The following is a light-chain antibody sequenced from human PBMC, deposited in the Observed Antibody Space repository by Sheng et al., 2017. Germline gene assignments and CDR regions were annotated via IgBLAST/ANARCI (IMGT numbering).Light chain of an antibody. CDR1: QSVSSTY. J-gene: IGKJ1*01. CDR3: QQYGSSPWT. V-gene: IGKV3-20*01. Sequence: EIVLTQSPGTLSLSPGERATLSCRASQSVSSTYLAWYQQKPGQAPRLLIYGASSRVTGIPDRFSGSGFGTDFTLTINRLEPEDFAVYYCQQYGSSPWTFGQGTKVEIK. CDR2: GAS.